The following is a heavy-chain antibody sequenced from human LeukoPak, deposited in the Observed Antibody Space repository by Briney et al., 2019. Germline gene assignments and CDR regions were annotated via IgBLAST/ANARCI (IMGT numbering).Heavy chain of an antibody. V-gene: IGHV1-2*03. CDR3: ARVKIGYCSSTSCHPHYYYYYYMDV. CDR2: INPNSGGT. J-gene: IGHJ6*03. Sequence: LVGSVKVSCKASGYTFTGYYMHWVRQAPGQGLEWMGWINPNSGGTNYAQKFQGRVTMTRDTSISTAYMELGRLRSDDTAVYYCARVKIGYCSSTSCHPHYYYYYYMDVWGKGTTVTVSS. D-gene: IGHD2-2*01. CDR1: GYTFTGYY.